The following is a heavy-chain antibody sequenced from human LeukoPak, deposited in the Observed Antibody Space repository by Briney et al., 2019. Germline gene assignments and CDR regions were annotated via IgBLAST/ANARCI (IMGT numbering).Heavy chain of an antibody. J-gene: IGHJ4*02. CDR2: ISGSGGST. Sequence: GGSLRLSCAASGFTFSSYAMSWVRQAPGKGLEWVSAISGSGGSTYYADSVKGRFTISRDNSKNTLYLQMNSLRAEDTAVYYCANGDTSSGWYSWGQGTLVTVSS. CDR1: GFTFSSYA. D-gene: IGHD6-19*01. CDR3: ANGDTSSGWYS. V-gene: IGHV3-23*01.